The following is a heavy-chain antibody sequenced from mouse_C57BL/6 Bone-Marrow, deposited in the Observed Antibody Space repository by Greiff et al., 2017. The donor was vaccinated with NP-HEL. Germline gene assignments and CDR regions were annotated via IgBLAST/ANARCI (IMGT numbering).Heavy chain of an antibody. CDR2: FHPYNDYT. D-gene: IGHD1-1*01. Sequence: VKLQESGAELVKPGASVKMSCKASGYTFTTYPIEWMKQSPGQCLEWIGNFHPYNDYTKYNEKFKGKATLTVEKSSSTVYLDLSRLTSDDSAVYYCARRSNFDYAMEYWGQGTSVTVPS. CDR1: GYTFTTYP. CDR3: ARRSNFDYAMEY. J-gene: IGHJ4*01. V-gene: IGHV1-47*01.